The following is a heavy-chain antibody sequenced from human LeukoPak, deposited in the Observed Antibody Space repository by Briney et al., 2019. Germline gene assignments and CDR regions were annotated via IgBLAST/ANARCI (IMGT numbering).Heavy chain of an antibody. CDR3: ARGLSWYDILTGYYTYYYYYMDV. V-gene: IGHV1-46*01. CDR1: GYTFTGYW. Sequence: ASVKLSCKAFGYTFTGYWMHWVRQAPGQGPEWMGVISPSGGSTIYAQKFKGRVTLTRDMSTSTDYMELSSLRSEDTAVYYCARGLSWYDILTGYYTYYYYYMDVWGKGTTVTISS. J-gene: IGHJ6*03. D-gene: IGHD3-9*01. CDR2: ISPSGGST.